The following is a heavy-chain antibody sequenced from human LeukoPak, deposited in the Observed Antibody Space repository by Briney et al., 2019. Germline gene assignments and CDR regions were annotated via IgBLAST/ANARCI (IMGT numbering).Heavy chain of an antibody. J-gene: IGHJ4*02. CDR3: ARIAGGGSHGYFDY. Sequence: TTTSTIYYADSVKGRFTISRDNSKNTLYLQMNSLRAEDTAVYYCARIAGGGSHGYFDYWGQGTLVTVSS. CDR2: TTTSTI. D-gene: IGHD1-26*01. V-gene: IGHV3-48*01.